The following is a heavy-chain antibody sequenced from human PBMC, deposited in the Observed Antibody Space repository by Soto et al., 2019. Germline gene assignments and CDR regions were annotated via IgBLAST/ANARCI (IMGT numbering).Heavy chain of an antibody. J-gene: IGHJ5*02. V-gene: IGHV4-39*01. CDR1: GVSISSSSYY. CDR2: IYYSGST. CDR3: ARQEGIVVVVAAPGWFDP. D-gene: IGHD2-15*01. Sequence: PSETLSLTCTVSGVSISSSSYYWGWIRQPPGKGLEWIGSIYYSGSTYYNPSLKSRVTISVDTSKNQFSLKLSSVTAADTAVYYCARQEGIVVVVAAPGWFDPWGQGTLVTVS.